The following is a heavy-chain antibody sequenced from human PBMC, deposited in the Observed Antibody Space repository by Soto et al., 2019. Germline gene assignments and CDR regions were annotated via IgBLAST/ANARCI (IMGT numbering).Heavy chain of an antibody. CDR2: IYPGDSDT. J-gene: IGHJ5*02. CDR1: GYSFTSYW. CDR3: ARGKYFDILTGYYRPDHWFDP. Sequence: GESLKISCKGSGYSFTSYWIGWVRQMPGKGLEWMGIIYPGDSDTRYSPSFQGQVTISADKSISTAYLQWSSLKASDTAMYYCARGKYFDILTGYYRPDHWFDPWGQGTLVTVSS. V-gene: IGHV5-51*01. D-gene: IGHD3-9*01.